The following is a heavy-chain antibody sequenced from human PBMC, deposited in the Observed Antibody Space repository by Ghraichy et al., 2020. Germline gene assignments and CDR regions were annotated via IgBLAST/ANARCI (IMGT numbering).Heavy chain of an antibody. J-gene: IGHJ3*02. CDR1: GFTFSTYG. D-gene: IGHD2-8*02. Sequence: GGSLRLSCAASGFTFSTYGMHWVRQAPGKGLDWVAVITNDGRLKYSADSVEGRFSISRDNSKNTLYLEMNSLRAEDTAIYYCVRDDDTGGNILDIWGQGTKVTVSS. V-gene: IGHV3-33*05. CDR2: ITNDGRLK. CDR3: VRDDDTGGNILDI.